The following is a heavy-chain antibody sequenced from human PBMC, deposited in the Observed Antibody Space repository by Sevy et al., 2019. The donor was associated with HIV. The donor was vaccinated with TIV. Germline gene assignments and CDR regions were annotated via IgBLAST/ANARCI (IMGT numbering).Heavy chain of an antibody. V-gene: IGHV3-48*01. CDR3: ARERDGYNYGLDY. J-gene: IGHJ4*02. CDR1: GFTFSTYS. D-gene: IGHD5-12*01. Sequence: GGYLRLSCAASGFTFSTYSMNWVRQAPGKGLEWVSYITGRSSSIYYADSVKGRFTISRDNAKNSLFLQMNSLRAEDTAVYYCARERDGYNYGLDYWGQGTLVTVSS. CDR2: ITGRSSSI.